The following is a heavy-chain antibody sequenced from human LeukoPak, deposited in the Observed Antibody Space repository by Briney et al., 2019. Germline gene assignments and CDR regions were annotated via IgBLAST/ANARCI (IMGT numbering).Heavy chain of an antibody. Sequence: ASVKVSCKASGGTFSSYAISWVRQAPGQGLEWMGGIIPIFGTANYAQKFQGRVTITADESTSTAYMELSSLRSEDTAVYYCARVPYPSHDGYPAPLDHWGQGTLVTVSS. D-gene: IGHD3-22*01. V-gene: IGHV1-69*01. J-gene: IGHJ4*02. CDR3: ARVPYPSHDGYPAPLDH. CDR1: GGTFSSYA. CDR2: IIPIFGTA.